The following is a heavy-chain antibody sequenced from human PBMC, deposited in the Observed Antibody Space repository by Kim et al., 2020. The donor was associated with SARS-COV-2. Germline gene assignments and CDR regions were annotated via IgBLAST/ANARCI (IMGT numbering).Heavy chain of an antibody. J-gene: IGHJ6*02. CDR2: IWYDGSNK. Sequence: GGSLRLSCAASGFTFSSYGMHGVRQAPGKGLEWVAVIWYDGSNKYYADSVKGRFTISRDNSKNTLYLQMNSLRAEDTAVYYCAKDFAAGYSYGYFRGMDVWGQGTTVTVSS. D-gene: IGHD5-18*01. CDR3: AKDFAAGYSYGYFRGMDV. V-gene: IGHV3-33*06. CDR1: GFTFSSYG.